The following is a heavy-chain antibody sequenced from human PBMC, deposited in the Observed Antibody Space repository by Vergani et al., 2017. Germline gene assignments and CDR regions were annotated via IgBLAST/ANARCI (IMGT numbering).Heavy chain of an antibody. V-gene: IGHV1-2*02. CDR3: ARDQWELLGGDY. CDR1: GYSFTGYQ. Sequence: QVQLVQSGAEVKKPGASVKVSCKAAGYSFTGYQMHWVRQAPGQGLEWMGWINPNSGGTKYAQKFQGRVTVTRDTSISTAYMEVTRLTFDDTAVYYCARDQWELLGGDYWGQGTLVTVSS. D-gene: IGHD1-26*01. J-gene: IGHJ4*02. CDR2: INPNSGGT.